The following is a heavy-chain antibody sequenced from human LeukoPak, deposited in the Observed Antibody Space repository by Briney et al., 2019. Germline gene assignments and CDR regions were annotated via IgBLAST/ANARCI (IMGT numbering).Heavy chain of an antibody. V-gene: IGHV3-30-3*01. Sequence: PGRSLRLSCAASGFTFSSSVMHWVRQAPGKGLEWVAVISYDGNNKYYADSVKGRFTISRDNSKNTLYLQMNSLRAEDTAVYYCAKVGPRDGYREYYFDYWGQGTLVTVSS. CDR3: AKVGPRDGYREYYFDY. J-gene: IGHJ4*02. D-gene: IGHD5-24*01. CDR2: ISYDGNNK. CDR1: GFTFSSSV.